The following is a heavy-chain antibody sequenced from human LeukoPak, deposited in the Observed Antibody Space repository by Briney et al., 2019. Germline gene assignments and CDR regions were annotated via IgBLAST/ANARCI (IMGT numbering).Heavy chain of an antibody. D-gene: IGHD5-18*01. J-gene: IGHJ4*02. CDR2: ISSSSSYI. V-gene: IGHV3-21*01. Sequence: PGGSLRLSCAASRFTFSSYSMNWVRQAPGKGLEWVSSISSSSSYIYYADSVKGRFTISRDNAKNSLYLQMNSLRAEDTAVYYCARAVDTAMSRMVTPYYFDYWGQGTLVTVSS. CDR1: RFTFSSYS. CDR3: ARAVDTAMSRMVTPYYFDY.